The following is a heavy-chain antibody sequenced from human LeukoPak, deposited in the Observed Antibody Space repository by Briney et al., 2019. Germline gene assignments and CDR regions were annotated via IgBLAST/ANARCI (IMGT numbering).Heavy chain of an antibody. CDR2: IRYDGSNK. D-gene: IGHD3-22*01. Sequence: GGSLRLSCAASGFTFSSYGMHWVRQAPGKGLEWVAFIRYDGSNKYYADSVKGRFTISRDHSKNTLYLQMNSLRAEDTAVYYCANLDDSHYYDSSGYRERGIDYWGQGTLVTVSS. CDR3: ANLDDSHYYDSSGYRERGIDY. J-gene: IGHJ4*02. CDR1: GFTFSSYG. V-gene: IGHV3-30*02.